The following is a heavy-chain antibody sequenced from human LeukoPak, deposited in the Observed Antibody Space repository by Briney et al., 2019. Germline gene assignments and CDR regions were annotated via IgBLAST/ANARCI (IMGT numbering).Heavy chain of an antibody. D-gene: IGHD1-26*01. Sequence: ASVKVSCEASGYTFTSYGISWVRQAPGQGLEWMGWISAYNGNTNYAQKLQGRVTMTTDTSTSTAYMELRSLRSDDTAVYYCARETLQWEPHRGHWAWPEGSVYWGQGTLVTVSS. J-gene: IGHJ4*02. CDR3: ARETLQWEPHRGHWAWPEGSVY. CDR2: ISAYNGNT. CDR1: GYTFTSYG. V-gene: IGHV1-18*01.